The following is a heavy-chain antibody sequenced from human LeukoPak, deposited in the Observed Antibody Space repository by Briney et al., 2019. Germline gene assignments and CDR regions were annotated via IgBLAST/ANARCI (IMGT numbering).Heavy chain of an antibody. J-gene: IGHJ4*02. Sequence: PGGSLRLSCAASGFTFSSYAMSWVRQAPGKGLEWVSAISGSGGSTYYADSVKGRFTRSRDNSKNTLYVQMNSLRADCTAVYYCAKVRLGVNSPDYFDCCGQETLLTVSS. CDR2: ISGSGGST. V-gene: IGHV3-23*01. CDR1: GFTFSSYA. D-gene: IGHD4-23*01. CDR3: AKVRLGVNSPDYFDC.